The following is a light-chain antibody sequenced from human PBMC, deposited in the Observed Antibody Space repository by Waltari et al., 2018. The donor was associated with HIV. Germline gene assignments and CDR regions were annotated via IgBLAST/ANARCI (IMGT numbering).Light chain of an antibody. CDR1: EDIRTF. V-gene: IGKV1-27*01. CDR3: QKYNSAPRT. CDR2: YAS. Sequence: DIQMTQSPSSLSASVGDRVTITCRASEDIRTFLAWYQQKSGKVPKLLIYYASTLQSGVTSRFSGGGSGTDFSLTINNLQPEDAGTYYCQKYNSAPRTFGRGTIVEI. J-gene: IGKJ2*01.